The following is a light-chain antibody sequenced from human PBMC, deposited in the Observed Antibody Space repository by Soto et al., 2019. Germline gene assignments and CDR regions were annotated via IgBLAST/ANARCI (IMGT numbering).Light chain of an antibody. CDR2: AAS. J-gene: IGKJ2*01. V-gene: IGKV1-17*01. Sequence: DIQMTQYPSSLSSSLGDSVIITCRASQDIGTYLNWYHHKPGKAPKHLIYAASSLQTGVPLRFTGSGSGTEFTLTISSLQPEDFATYYCQQLNSHPRTFGQGTKVDIK. CDR1: QDIGTY. CDR3: QQLNSHPRT.